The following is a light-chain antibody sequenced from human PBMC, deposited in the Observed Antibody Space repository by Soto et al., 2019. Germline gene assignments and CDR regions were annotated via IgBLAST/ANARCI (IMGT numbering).Light chain of an antibody. CDR1: SSNFGAGYE. J-gene: IGLJ1*01. CDR3: QSFDSSLRAYV. CDR2: NNL. V-gene: IGLV1-40*01. Sequence: QSVLTQPPSVSGAPEQRVTISCTGSSSNFGAGYEVHWYKQLPGAAPTLVIFNNLNRPSGVPERFSDSKSGTSASLVISGLQAEDEADYYCQSFDSSLRAYVFGSGTKVTVL.